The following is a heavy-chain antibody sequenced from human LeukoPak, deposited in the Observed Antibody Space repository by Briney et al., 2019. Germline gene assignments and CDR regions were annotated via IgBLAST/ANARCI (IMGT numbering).Heavy chain of an antibody. V-gene: IGHV3-33*08. D-gene: IGHD3-22*01. CDR1: GFTFSSYS. Sequence: GGSLRLSCAASGFTFSSYSMNWVRQAPGKGLEWVAVIWYDGSNKYYADSVKGRFTISRDNSKNTLYLQMNSLRAEDTAVYYCASDPYDSSGCYYGAPFNWGQGTLVTVSS. J-gene: IGHJ4*02. CDR3: ASDPYDSSGCYYGAPFN. CDR2: IWYDGSNK.